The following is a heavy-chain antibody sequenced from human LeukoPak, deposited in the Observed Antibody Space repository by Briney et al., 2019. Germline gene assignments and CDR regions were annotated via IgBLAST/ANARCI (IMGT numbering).Heavy chain of an antibody. CDR3: AKGEGSHCSGGSCFAPFDY. D-gene: IGHD2-15*01. CDR2: ISGSGDST. Sequence: PGGSLRLSCVASGFTFSSYGMSWVRQAPGKGLEWVSLISGSGDSTYYADSVKGRFTISRDNSKNTLYLQMNSLRAEDTAVYYCAKGEGSHCSGGSCFAPFDYWGQGTLVTVSS. J-gene: IGHJ4*02. V-gene: IGHV3-23*01. CDR1: GFTFSSYG.